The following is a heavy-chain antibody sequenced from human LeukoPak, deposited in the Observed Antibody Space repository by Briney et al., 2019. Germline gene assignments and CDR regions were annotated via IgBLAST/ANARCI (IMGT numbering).Heavy chain of an antibody. CDR2: INSNSGGT. CDR3: ARVATVTTRAWFDP. V-gene: IGHV1-2*02. J-gene: IGHJ5*02. Sequence: GASVKVSCKASGYTFTGYYMHWVRQAPGQGLEWMGWINSNSGGTNYAQKFQGRVTMTRDTSISTAYMELSRLRSDDTAVYYCARVATVTTRAWFDPWGQGTLVTVSS. D-gene: IGHD4-17*01. CDR1: GYTFTGYY.